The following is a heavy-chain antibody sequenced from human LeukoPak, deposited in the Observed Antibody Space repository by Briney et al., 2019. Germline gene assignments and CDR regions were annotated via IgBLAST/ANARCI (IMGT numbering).Heavy chain of an antibody. CDR3: ARSGRRDCSSTSCYVLSGGFDY. Sequence: PSETLSLTCTVSGGSISSGGYYWSWIRQHPGKGLEWIGYVYDSGSTYYNPSLKSRVTISVDTSKNQFSLKLSSVTAADTAVYYCARSGRRDCSSTSCYVLSGGFDYWGQGTLVTVSS. V-gene: IGHV4-31*03. J-gene: IGHJ4*02. CDR2: VYDSGST. D-gene: IGHD2-2*01. CDR1: GGSISSGGYY.